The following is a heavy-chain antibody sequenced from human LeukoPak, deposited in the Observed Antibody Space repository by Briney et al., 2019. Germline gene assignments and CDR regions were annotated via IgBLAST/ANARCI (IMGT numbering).Heavy chain of an antibody. Sequence: PGGSLRLSCAASGFTFSTYGMHWVRQAPGKGLEWVAFIRYDGSNENYTDSVKGRFTISRDNSKNTVYLQMNSLRTEDTAIYYCTKVMEPQLVSTDYWGQGTLVTVSS. D-gene: IGHD6-6*01. J-gene: IGHJ4*02. CDR1: GFTFSTYG. V-gene: IGHV3-30*02. CDR3: TKVMEPQLVSTDY. CDR2: IRYDGSNE.